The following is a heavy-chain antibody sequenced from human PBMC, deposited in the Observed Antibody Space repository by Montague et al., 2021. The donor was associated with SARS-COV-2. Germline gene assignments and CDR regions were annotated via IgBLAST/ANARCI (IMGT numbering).Heavy chain of an antibody. J-gene: IGHJ6*02. CDR1: GGSLSTYY. CDR3: ARNAYNHYGLDV. Sequence: ETLSLTCSVSGGSLSTYYWSWIRQPPGKGLEWIGYIDDSGTTRYNPXXRSRATILLDLSKNQFSLDLNSVTAADTAVYYCARNAYNHYGLDVWGQGTTVTVSS. CDR2: IDDSGTT. V-gene: IGHV4-59*08.